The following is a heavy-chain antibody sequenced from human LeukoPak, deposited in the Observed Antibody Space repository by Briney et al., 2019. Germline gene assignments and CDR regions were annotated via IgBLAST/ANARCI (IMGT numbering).Heavy chain of an antibody. CDR2: LSGSAGGT. V-gene: IGHV3-23*01. J-gene: IGHJ4*02. D-gene: IGHD3-16*02. CDR1: GITLSNYA. Sequence: GGSLRLSCGVSGITLSNYAMSWVRQAPGKGLEWVAGLSGSAGGTTYADSVKGRFTISGDNSKNTLFLQMDRLRAEDTAVYFCAKRGVVVRVFLVGFHREAYYFDSWGQGAQVTVSS. CDR3: AKRGVVVRVFLVGFHREAYYFDS.